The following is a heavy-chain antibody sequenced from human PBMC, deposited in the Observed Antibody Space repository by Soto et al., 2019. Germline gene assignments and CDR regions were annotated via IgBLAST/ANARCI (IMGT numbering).Heavy chain of an antibody. CDR2: INTHNGYT. CDR1: GYTFTTYG. V-gene: IGHV1-18*01. J-gene: IGHJ6*02. D-gene: IGHD3-10*01. Sequence: ASVKVSCKASGYTFTTYGISWVRQAPGEGLEWLGWINTHNGYTNYAQNLQGRVFMTADTSTNTAFMELRSLRSDDTAIYYCTREGSAPYYYYAMDAWGQGTTVTVSS. CDR3: TREGSAPYYYYAMDA.